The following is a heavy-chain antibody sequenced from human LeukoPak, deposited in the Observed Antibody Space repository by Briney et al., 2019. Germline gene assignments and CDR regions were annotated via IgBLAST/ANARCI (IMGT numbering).Heavy chain of an antibody. CDR3: ARYNYDFWSGYSKWFDP. D-gene: IGHD3-3*01. Sequence: PSETLSLTCTVSGGSISSSYWSWIRQPPGKGLEWIGYIYYSGSANYNPSLKSRVTISVDTSKNQFSLKLSSVTAADTAVYYCARYNYDFWSGYSKWFDPWGQGTLVTVSS. CDR1: GGSISSSY. CDR2: IYYSGSA. J-gene: IGHJ5*02. V-gene: IGHV4-59*01.